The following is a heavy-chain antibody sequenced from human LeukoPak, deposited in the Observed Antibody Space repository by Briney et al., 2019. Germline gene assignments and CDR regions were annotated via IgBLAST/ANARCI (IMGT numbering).Heavy chain of an antibody. J-gene: IGHJ5*02. CDR1: GGSFSGYY. CDR2: INHSGST. D-gene: IGHD2-2*01. Sequence: SETLSLTCAVYGGSFSGYYWSWIRQPLGKGLEWIGEINHSGSTNYNPSLKSRVTISVDTSKNQFSLKLSSVTAADTAVYYCARGVVVVPAAIPWFDPWGQGTLVTVSS. V-gene: IGHV4-34*01. CDR3: ARGVVVVPAAIPWFDP.